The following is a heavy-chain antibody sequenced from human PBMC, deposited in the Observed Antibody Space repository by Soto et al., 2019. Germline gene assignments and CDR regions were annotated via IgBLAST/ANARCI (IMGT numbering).Heavy chain of an antibody. CDR2: FDPEDGET. J-gene: IGHJ4*02. CDR1: GYTLTELS. D-gene: IGHD6-19*01. Sequence: ASVKVSCKVSGYTLTELSIHWVRQAPGKGLEWMGGFDPEDGETIYAQKFQGRVTMPEDTSTDTAYMELSSLRSEDTAVYYCATVRIAVAWKFGCWGQGSSVTGSS. V-gene: IGHV1-24*01. CDR3: ATVRIAVAWKFGC.